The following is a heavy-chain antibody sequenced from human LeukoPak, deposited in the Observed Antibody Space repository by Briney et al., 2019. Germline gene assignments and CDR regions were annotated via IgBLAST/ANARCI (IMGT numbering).Heavy chain of an antibody. CDR3: ARIQLGYCSSTSCYNLPGVRFDP. Sequence: SETLSLTCTVSGGSISSYYWSWIRQPPGKGLEWIGEINHSGSTNYNPSLKSRVTISVDTSKNQFSLKLSSVTAADTAVYYCARIQLGYCSSTSCYNLPGVRFDPWGQGTLVTVSS. CDR2: INHSGST. CDR1: GGSISSYY. J-gene: IGHJ5*02. D-gene: IGHD2-2*02. V-gene: IGHV4-34*01.